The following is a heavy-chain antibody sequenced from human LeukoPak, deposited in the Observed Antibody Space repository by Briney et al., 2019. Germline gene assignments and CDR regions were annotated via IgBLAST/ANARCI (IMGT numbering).Heavy chain of an antibody. D-gene: IGHD2-15*01. J-gene: IGHJ4*02. Sequence: GRSLRLSCAASGFTFCTYAMHWVREAPGKGLEWVAVMWSDGDNRYYADSVKGRFTISRDNSKNTLYLKMNSLRAEDTAVYYCVRDRCSGGSCRLFDYWGQGALVTVSS. CDR2: MWSDGDNR. CDR1: GFTFCTYA. V-gene: IGHV3-33*01. CDR3: VRDRCSGGSCRLFDY.